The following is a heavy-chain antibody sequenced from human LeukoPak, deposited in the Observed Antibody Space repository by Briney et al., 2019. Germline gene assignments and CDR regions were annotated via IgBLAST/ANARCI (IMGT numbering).Heavy chain of an antibody. CDR2: IYYSGST. J-gene: IGHJ4*02. Sequence: SETLSLTCTVSGGSISSSSYYWGWIRQPPGKGLEWIGSIYYSGSTYYNPSLKSRVTISVDTSKNQFSLKLSSVTAADTAVYYCASPLEYSSSSVGYWGQGTQVTVSS. D-gene: IGHD6-6*01. CDR1: GGSISSSSYY. V-gene: IGHV4-39*01. CDR3: ASPLEYSSSSVGY.